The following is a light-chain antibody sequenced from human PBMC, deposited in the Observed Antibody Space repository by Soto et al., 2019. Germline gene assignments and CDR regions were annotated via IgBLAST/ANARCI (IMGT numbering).Light chain of an antibody. V-gene: IGKV3-20*01. J-gene: IGKJ2*01. CDR1: QSVNSSY. Sequence: DILLTQSPGTLSLSPGDRATLSCRASQSVNSSYLAWYQHKPGQAPRLLIYGASSRATGVPDRFSGSGSGTDFTLTISRLEPEDFAVFYCQQYGSSPTTFGQGTRLEIK. CDR3: QQYGSSPTT. CDR2: GAS.